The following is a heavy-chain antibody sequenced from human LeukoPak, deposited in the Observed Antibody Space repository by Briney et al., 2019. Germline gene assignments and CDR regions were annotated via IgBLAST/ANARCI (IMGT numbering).Heavy chain of an antibody. J-gene: IGHJ4*02. Sequence: SETLSLTCTVSGGSISSSSYYWGWIRQPPGKGLEWIGGMNHSGSTNYNPSLKSRVTMSVDTSKNQFSLKLSSVTAADTAVYYCARLTRLGQNGSGSYYRPYYFDYWGQGTLVTVSS. CDR3: ARLTRLGQNGSGSYYRPYYFDY. V-gene: IGHV4-39*01. CDR2: MNHSGST. CDR1: GGSISSSSYY. D-gene: IGHD3-10*01.